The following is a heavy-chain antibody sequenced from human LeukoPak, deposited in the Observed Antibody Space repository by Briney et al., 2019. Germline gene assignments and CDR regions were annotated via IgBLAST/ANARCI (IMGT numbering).Heavy chain of an antibody. Sequence: GGSLRLSCAASGFTFSSYWMSWVRQAPGKGLEWVANIKQDGSEKYYVDSVKGRFTISRDNAKNSLYLQMNSLRAEDTAVYYCAREHAVAGTSWFDPWGQGTLVTVSS. CDR3: AREHAVAGTSWFDP. D-gene: IGHD6-19*01. CDR2: IKQDGSEK. J-gene: IGHJ5*02. V-gene: IGHV3-7*03. CDR1: GFTFSSYW.